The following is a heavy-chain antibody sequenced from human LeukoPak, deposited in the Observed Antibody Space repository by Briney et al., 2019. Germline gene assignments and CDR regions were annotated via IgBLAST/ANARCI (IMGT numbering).Heavy chain of an antibody. CDR2: ISSGGGST. J-gene: IGHJ4*02. D-gene: IGHD2-2*01. CDR1: GFTFSTYA. CDR3: AKSRGLSTSGPAYDY. V-gene: IGHV3-23*01. Sequence: GGSLRLSCAASGFTFSTYAMSWFRQAPGEGLEWVSGISSGGGSTYYADSVKGRFTISRDTSKNTLYLQINSLRAEDTAVYYCAKSRGLSTSGPAYDYWGQGTLVTVSS.